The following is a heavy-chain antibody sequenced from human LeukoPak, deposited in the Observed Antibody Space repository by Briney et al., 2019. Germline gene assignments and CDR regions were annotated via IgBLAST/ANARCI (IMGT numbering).Heavy chain of an antibody. Sequence: ASVKVSCKASGGTFSSYAISWVRQAPGQGLEWMGGIIPIFGTANYAQKFQGRVTITADKSTSTAYMELSSLRSEDTAVYYCARDPMVRGVTDWFDPWGQGTLVTVSS. CDR2: IIPIFGTA. CDR1: GGTFSSYA. J-gene: IGHJ5*02. CDR3: ARDPMVRGVTDWFDP. D-gene: IGHD3-10*01. V-gene: IGHV1-69*06.